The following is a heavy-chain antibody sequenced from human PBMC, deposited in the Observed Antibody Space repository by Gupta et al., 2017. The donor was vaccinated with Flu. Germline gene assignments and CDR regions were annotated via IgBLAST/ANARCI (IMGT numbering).Heavy chain of an antibody. CDR3: ARGSSYCGGDCYSDYYHCMDV. Sequence: VQLAQSGAEVKKPGASVKVSCMVSGYTFTGYYMHSVRQAPGQGLEWMGWSNPNSGGTNYAQKFQGWVTLTSDTSISTAYMELMRLRSDDTAVYDVARGSSYCGGDCYSDYYHCMDVWGQGTTVTGSS. D-gene: IGHD2-21*02. CDR2: SNPNSGGT. J-gene: IGHJ6*02. CDR1: GYTFTGYY. V-gene: IGHV1-2*04.